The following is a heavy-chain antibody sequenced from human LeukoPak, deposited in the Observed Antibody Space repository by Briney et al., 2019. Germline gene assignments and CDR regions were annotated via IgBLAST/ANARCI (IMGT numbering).Heavy chain of an antibody. V-gene: IGHV4-4*09. J-gene: IGHJ4*02. Sequence: PSETLSLTCTVSGGSISSYYWSWIRQPPGKGLEWIGYIYTSGSTNYNPSLKSRVTMSVDTSKNQFSLKLSSVTAADTAVYYCARHMGYSSSAGDTFDYWGQGTLVTVSS. CDR1: GGSISSYY. D-gene: IGHD6-6*01. CDR2: IYTSGST. CDR3: ARHMGYSSSAGDTFDY.